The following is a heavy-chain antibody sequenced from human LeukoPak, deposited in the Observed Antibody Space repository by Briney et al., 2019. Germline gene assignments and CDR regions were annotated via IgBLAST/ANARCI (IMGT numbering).Heavy chain of an antibody. D-gene: IGHD3-10*01. CDR1: GGSISSYY. CDR2: IYYSGST. V-gene: IGHV4-59*08. Sequence: SETLSLTCTVSGGSISSYYWSWIRQPPGKGLEWIGYIYYSGSTNYNPSLKSRVTISVDTSKNQFSLKLSSVTAADTAVYYCARHGKDYYGSGSYALYYYYGMDVWGQGNTVTVSS. CDR3: ARHGKDYYGSGSYALYYYYGMDV. J-gene: IGHJ6*02.